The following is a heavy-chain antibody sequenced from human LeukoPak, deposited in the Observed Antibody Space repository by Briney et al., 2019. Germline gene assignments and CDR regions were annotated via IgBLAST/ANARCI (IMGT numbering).Heavy chain of an antibody. Sequence: SETLSLTCTVSGGSISSYYWSWIRQPPGKGLEWIGYIYYSGSTNYNPSLKSRVTISVDTSKNQFSLKLSSVTAADTAVYYCARRPLPGYCSGGSCLPGWYFDLWGRGTLVTVSS. J-gene: IGHJ2*01. CDR2: IYYSGST. D-gene: IGHD2-15*01. V-gene: IGHV4-59*08. CDR1: GGSISSYY. CDR3: ARRPLPGYCSGGSCLPGWYFDL.